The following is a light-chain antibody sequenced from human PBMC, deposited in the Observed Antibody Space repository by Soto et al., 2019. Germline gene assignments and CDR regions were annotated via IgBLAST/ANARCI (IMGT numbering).Light chain of an antibody. J-gene: IGKJ1*01. CDR3: QQYGSSST. CDR1: QSVSSSY. V-gene: IGKV3-20*01. Sequence: EIVLTQSPGTLSLSPGERATLSCRASQSVSSSYLAWYQQKPGQAPRLLIYGASSRATGIPDRFSGSGSRTDFTLTISRLEPEDFAVYYCQQYGSSSTFGQGTKV. CDR2: GAS.